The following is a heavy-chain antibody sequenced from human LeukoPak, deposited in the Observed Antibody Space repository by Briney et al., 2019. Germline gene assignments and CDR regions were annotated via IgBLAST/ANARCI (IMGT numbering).Heavy chain of an antibody. CDR3: ARGDSPRDGYNWPY. D-gene: IGHD5-24*01. J-gene: IGHJ4*02. CDR2: ISAYNGNT. CDR1: GGTFSSYA. Sequence: ASETVSCKASGGTFSSYAISWVRQAPGQGLEWMGWISAYNGNTNYAQKLQGRVTMTTDTSTSTAYMELRSLRSDDTAVYYCARGDSPRDGYNWPYWGQGTLVTVSS. V-gene: IGHV1-18*01.